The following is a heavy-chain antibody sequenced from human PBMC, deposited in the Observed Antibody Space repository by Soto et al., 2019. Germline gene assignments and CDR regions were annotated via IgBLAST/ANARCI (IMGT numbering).Heavy chain of an antibody. V-gene: IGHV1-69*01. J-gene: IGHJ6*01. Sequence: QVQLVQSGAEVKKPGYSVKVSCKASGGTFSTYGINWVRQAPGQGLEWMGGIIPIFDTTNYAQKFQGKFTSTADASNRTAHLALSGRRSEVSSVYYCASDAAAAATSGMEVWGQGPRVTVS. CDR1: GGTFSTYG. CDR2: IIPIFDTT. D-gene: IGHD6-13*01. CDR3: ASDAAAAATSGMEV.